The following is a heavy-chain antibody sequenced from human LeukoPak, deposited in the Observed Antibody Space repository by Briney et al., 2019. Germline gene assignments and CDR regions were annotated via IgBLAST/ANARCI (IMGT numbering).Heavy chain of an antibody. CDR3: ARGPNSNWSGLDF. CDR1: GVSFSGHW. Sequence: GGSLRLSCTASGVSFSGHWMHWARQLPGKGLVWVSRISPTGSTTSYADSVKGRFTVSRDNAKNTLYLQVNNLRAEDTAVYYCARGPNSNWSGLDFWGQGTLLTVSS. V-gene: IGHV3-74*01. J-gene: IGHJ4*02. CDR2: ISPTGSTT. D-gene: IGHD6-6*01.